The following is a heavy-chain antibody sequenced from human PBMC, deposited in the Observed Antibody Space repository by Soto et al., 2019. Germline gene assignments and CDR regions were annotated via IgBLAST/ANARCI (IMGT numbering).Heavy chain of an antibody. CDR3: ARGLRIAAAVGLDY. Sequence: QVQLQESGPGLVKPSQTLSLTCTVSGGSISSGGYYWSWIRQHPGKGLEWIGYIYYSGSTYYNPSLKSRVTXXVXTXXNQFSLKLSSVTAADTAVYYCARGLRIAAAVGLDYWGQGTLVTVSS. CDR2: IYYSGST. V-gene: IGHV4-31*03. D-gene: IGHD6-13*01. J-gene: IGHJ4*02. CDR1: GGSISSGGYY.